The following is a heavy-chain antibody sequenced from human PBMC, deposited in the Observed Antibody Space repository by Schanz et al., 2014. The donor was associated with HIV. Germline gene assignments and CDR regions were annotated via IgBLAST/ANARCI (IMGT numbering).Heavy chain of an antibody. CDR3: AKCPTMVRGTGMDV. CDR1: GFKFTDSW. V-gene: IGHV3-74*01. Sequence: EVQLVESGGGLVRPGGSLTLSCVASGFKFTDSWMHWVRQVPGKGPVWVARIKYNGSTKEYADSVKGRFAISRDNAKNTVYLQMDSLRAEDTALYYCAKCPTMVRGTGMDVWGQGTTVTVSS. D-gene: IGHD3-10*01. J-gene: IGHJ6*02. CDR2: IKYNGSTK.